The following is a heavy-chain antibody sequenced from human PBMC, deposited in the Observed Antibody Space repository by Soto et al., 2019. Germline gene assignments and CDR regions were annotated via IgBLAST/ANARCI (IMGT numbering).Heavy chain of an antibody. CDR3: ARSRYNDY. Sequence: EAHLVESGGDLVQPGGSLRLSCAASGFIFSTYSMNWVRQAPGKGLEWISYISSSGSSISYTDSVKGRFTISRDNAKNSLYLQMNSLGAEDTALYYCARSRYNDYWGQGTLVTVSS. V-gene: IGHV3-48*01. D-gene: IGHD1-1*01. CDR1: GFIFSTYS. J-gene: IGHJ4*02. CDR2: ISSSGSSI.